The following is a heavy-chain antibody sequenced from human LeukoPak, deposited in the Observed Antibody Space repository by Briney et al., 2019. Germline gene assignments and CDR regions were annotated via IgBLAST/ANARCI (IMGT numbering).Heavy chain of an antibody. J-gene: IGHJ2*01. CDR2: IYYSGST. CDR3: ARGSDHYDSSGYRYFDL. CDR1: GGSIRSYF. D-gene: IGHD3-22*01. Sequence: SETPSLTCTVSGGSIRSYFWSWIRQPPGKGLEWIGYIYYSGSTNYNPSLKRRVTISVDTSKNQFSLKLSSVTAADTAVYYCARGSDHYDSSGYRYFDLWGRGTLATVSS. V-gene: IGHV4-59*01.